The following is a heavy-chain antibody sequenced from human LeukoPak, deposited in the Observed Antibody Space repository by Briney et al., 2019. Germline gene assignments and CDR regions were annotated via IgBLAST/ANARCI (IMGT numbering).Heavy chain of an antibody. J-gene: IGHJ4*02. V-gene: IGHV4-4*07. CDR1: GGSISSYY. D-gene: IGHD3-3*01. Sequence: SETLSLTCTVSGGSISSYYWSWIRQPAGKGLEWIGRIYTSGSTNYNPSLKSRVTMSVDTSKNQFSLKLSSVTAADTAVYYCARSPYYDFWSGLLFDYWGQGTLVTVSS. CDR3: ARSPYYDFWSGLLFDY. CDR2: IYTSGST.